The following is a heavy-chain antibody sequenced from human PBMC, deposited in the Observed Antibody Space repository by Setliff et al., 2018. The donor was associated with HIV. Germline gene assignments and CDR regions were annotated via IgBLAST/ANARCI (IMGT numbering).Heavy chain of an antibody. CDR1: GGSFSNYY. V-gene: IGHV4-34*01. Sequence: SETLSLTCAVYGGSFSNYYWTWIRQPPGKGLEWIGEINHSGSTYYNPSLKSRVTISVDTSKNQFSLTLSSVTAADTAVYYCARARRAGSGPKYFQHWGQGTLVTVSS. J-gene: IGHJ1*01. D-gene: IGHD2-15*01. CDR3: ARARRAGSGPKYFQH. CDR2: INHSGST.